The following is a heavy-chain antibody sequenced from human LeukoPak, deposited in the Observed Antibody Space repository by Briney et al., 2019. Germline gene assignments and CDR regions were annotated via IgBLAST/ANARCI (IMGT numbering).Heavy chain of an antibody. CDR2: INPNSDFT. J-gene: IGHJ4*02. D-gene: IGHD5-12*01. V-gene: IGHV1-2*02. CDR3: ATTRVTTTRLDY. Sequence: ASVNVSCKASGYTFIGYYMHWVRQAPGQGLEWMGWINPNSDFTNYAQKFQGRVTMTRDTSISTAYMELTSLRSDDTAVYYCATTRVTTTRLDYWGEGTLVTVSS. CDR1: GYTFIGYY.